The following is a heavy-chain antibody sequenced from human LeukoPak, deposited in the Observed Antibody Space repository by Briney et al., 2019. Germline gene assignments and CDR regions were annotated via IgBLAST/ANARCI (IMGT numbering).Heavy chain of an antibody. D-gene: IGHD3-22*01. J-gene: IGHJ4*02. Sequence: GGSLRLSCAASGFTFSSYAMRWVRQAPGKGLEWVSAISGSGDSTYYSDSVKGRFTISRDNSKNTLYVQMNSLRAEDTAVYYCAKPLVSDYYDSSGYWGYWGQGTLVTVSS. CDR3: AKPLVSDYYDSSGYWGY. CDR1: GFTFSSYA. CDR2: ISGSGDST. V-gene: IGHV3-23*01.